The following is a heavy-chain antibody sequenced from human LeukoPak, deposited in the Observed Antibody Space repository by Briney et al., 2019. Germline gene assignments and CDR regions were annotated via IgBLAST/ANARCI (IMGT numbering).Heavy chain of an antibody. CDR3: ARTLSASWYDRPNDAFDI. J-gene: IGHJ3*02. D-gene: IGHD3-22*01. CDR1: GFTFSSYA. Sequence: GGSLSLSCAASGFTFSSYAMHWVLQAPGKGLEWVAVISYDGSNKYYADSVKGRFTISRDNSKNTLYLQMNSLRAEDTAVYYCARTLSASWYDRPNDAFDIWGQGTMVTVSS. V-gene: IGHV3-30-3*01. CDR2: ISYDGSNK.